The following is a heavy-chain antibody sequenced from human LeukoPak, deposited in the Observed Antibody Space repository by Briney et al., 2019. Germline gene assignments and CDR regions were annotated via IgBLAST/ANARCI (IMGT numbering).Heavy chain of an antibody. J-gene: IGHJ4*02. CDR2: IYYSGST. CDR3: ARDETHYDFWSGYYLYFDY. Sequence: SETLSLTCTVSGGSISSYYWSWIRQPPGKGLEWIGYIYYSGSTNYNPSLKSRVTISVDTSKNQFSLKLSSVTAADTAVYYCARDETHYDFWSGYYLYFDYWGQGTLVTVSS. V-gene: IGHV4-59*01. D-gene: IGHD3-3*01. CDR1: GGSISSYY.